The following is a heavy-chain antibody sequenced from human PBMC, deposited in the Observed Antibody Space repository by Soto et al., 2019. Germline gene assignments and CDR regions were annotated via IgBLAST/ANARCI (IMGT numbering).Heavy chain of an antibody. J-gene: IGHJ6*02. D-gene: IGHD1-26*01. CDR2: IIPIFGTA. CDR3: AIELLPRVYYYYGMDV. V-gene: IGHV1-69*01. CDR1: GGTFSSYA. Sequence: QVQLVQSGAEVKKPGSSVKVSCKASGGTFSSYAISWVRQAPGQGLEWMGGIIPIFGTANYAQKFQGRVTITADESTSTAYMELSSLRSEDTAVHYCAIELLPRVYYYYGMDVWGQGTTVTVSS.